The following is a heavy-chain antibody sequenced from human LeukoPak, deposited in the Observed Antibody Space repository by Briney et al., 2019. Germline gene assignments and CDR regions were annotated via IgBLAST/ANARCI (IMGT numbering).Heavy chain of an antibody. V-gene: IGHV1-46*01. CDR1: GYTFTCYY. CDR2: INPSGGST. J-gene: IGHJ4*02. Sequence: ASVKVSCKASGYTFTCYYMHWVRQAPGQGLEWMGIINPSGGSTSYAQKFQGRVTMTRDTSTSTVYMELSSLRSEDTAVYYCARVGWGFNCSGGSCYPDYWGQGTLVTVSS. CDR3: ARVGWGFNCSGGSCYPDY. D-gene: IGHD2-15*01.